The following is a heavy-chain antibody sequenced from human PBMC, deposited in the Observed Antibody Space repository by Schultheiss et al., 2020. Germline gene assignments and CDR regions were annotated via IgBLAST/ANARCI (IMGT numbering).Heavy chain of an antibody. V-gene: IGHV3-11*01. Sequence: GESLKISCAASGLIFSDFYMSWIRQSPEKGLEWLSYISPNGKITYYADSVQGRFTISRDNAKNSLYLQMNSLRADDTAVYYCARGHEAFNFWGQGTMVTVSS. CDR3: ARGHEAFNF. J-gene: IGHJ3*01. CDR2: ISPNGKIT. CDR1: GLIFSDFY.